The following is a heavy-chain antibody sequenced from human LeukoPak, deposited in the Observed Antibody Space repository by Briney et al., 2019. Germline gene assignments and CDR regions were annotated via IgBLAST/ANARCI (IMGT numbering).Heavy chain of an antibody. V-gene: IGHV3-21*01. Sequence: PGGSLRLSCAASGFTFSSYSMNWVRQAPGKGLEWVSSISSSSSYIYYADSVKGRFTISRDNAKNSLYLQMNSLRAEDTAVYYCARDRGVATNDAFDIWGQGTMVTVSS. J-gene: IGHJ3*02. CDR3: ARDRGVATNDAFDI. CDR1: GFTFSSYS. D-gene: IGHD5-12*01. CDR2: ISSSSSYI.